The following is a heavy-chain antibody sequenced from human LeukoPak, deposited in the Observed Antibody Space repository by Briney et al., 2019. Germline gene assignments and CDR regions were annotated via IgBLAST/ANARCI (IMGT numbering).Heavy chain of an antibody. V-gene: IGHV4-39*07. J-gene: IGHJ5*02. CDR3: ARESLTWLQSRTSWFDP. Sequence: SETLSLTCTVSGGSISSSSYYWGWIRQPPGKGLEWIGEINHSGSTNYNPSLKSRVTISVDTSKNRFSLKLSSVTAADTAVYYCARESLTWLQSRTSWFDPWGQGTLVTVSS. CDR2: INHSGST. CDR1: GGSISSSSYY. D-gene: IGHD5-24*01.